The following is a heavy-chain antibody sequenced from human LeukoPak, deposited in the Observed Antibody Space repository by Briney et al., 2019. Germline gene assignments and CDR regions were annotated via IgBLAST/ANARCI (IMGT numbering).Heavy chain of an antibody. V-gene: IGHV3-66*01. CDR2: IYSGGST. J-gene: IGHJ5*02. CDR3: ARMNLAVAGTFDP. CDR1: GFTVSSNY. Sequence: GGSLRLSCAASGFTVSSNYMSWVRQAPGKGLEWDSVIYSGGSTYYADSVKGRFTISRDNSKNTLYLQMNSLRAEDTAVYYCARMNLAVAGTFDPWGQGTLVTVSS. D-gene: IGHD6-19*01.